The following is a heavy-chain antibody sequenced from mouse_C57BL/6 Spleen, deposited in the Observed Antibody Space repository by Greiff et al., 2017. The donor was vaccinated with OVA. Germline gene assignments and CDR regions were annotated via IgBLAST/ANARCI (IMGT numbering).Heavy chain of an antibody. CDR1: GFTFSDYG. D-gene: IGHD1-1*01. CDR3: AREVSYYGSSRGWYFDV. CDR2: ISSGSSTI. V-gene: IGHV5-17*01. Sequence: DVKLVESGGGLVKPGGSLKLSCAASGFTFSDYGMHWVRQAPEKGLEWVAYISSGSSTIYYADTVKGRFTISRDNAKNTLFLQMTSLRSEDTAMYYCAREVSYYGSSRGWYFDVWGTGTTVTVSS. J-gene: IGHJ1*03.